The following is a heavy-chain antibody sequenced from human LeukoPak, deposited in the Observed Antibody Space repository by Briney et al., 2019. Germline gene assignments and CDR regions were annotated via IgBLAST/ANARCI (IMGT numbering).Heavy chain of an antibody. CDR2: IYAGGST. D-gene: IGHD6-19*01. V-gene: IGHV3-53*01. CDR3: ARDRSSGPPNYYYYGMDV. Sequence: GGSLRLSCAASGFTFSSNYMSWVRQAPGKGLEWVSVIYAGGSTYYADSVKGRFTISRDNSKNTLYLQMNSLRAEDTAVYYCARDRSSGPPNYYYYGMDVWGQGTTVTVSS. CDR1: GFTFSSNY. J-gene: IGHJ6*02.